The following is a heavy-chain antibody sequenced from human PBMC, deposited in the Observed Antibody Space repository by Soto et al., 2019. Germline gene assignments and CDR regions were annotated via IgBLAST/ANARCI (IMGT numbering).Heavy chain of an antibody. CDR3: ARLEYSNGWYYFDY. D-gene: IGHD6-19*01. Sequence: GESLKISCKGSGYSFTNYWITWVRQMPGKGLQWMGRIDPSDSYANYSPSFQGHVTISADKSISTAYLQWSSLKASDTAMYYCARLEYSNGWYYFDYWGQGXLVTVSS. J-gene: IGHJ4*02. CDR1: GYSFTNYW. CDR2: IDPSDSYA. V-gene: IGHV5-10-1*01.